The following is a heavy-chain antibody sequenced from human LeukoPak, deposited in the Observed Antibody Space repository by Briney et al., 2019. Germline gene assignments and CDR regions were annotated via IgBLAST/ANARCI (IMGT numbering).Heavy chain of an antibody. CDR1: GYTLTELS. D-gene: IGHD1-14*01. CDR2: FDPEDGET. CDR3: ATQVSASKMYGMDV. V-gene: IGHV1-24*01. J-gene: IGHJ6*02. Sequence: ASVKVSCKVSGYTLTELSMHWVRQAPGKGLEWMGGFDPEDGETIYAQKFQGRVTMTEDTSTDTAYMELSSLRSEDTAVYYCATQVSASKMYGMDVWGQGTTVTVSS.